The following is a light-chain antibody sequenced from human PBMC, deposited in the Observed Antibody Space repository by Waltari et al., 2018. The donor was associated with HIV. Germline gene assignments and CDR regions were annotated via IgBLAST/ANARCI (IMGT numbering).Light chain of an antibody. CDR3: QSYDVSLSGSI. Sequence: QSVLTQPPSVSGAPGTRVTISCTGRSSNIGAGYDVHWYQQLQGKAPKHPINGNLNRPSGVYDRFSDFKAGTSASLAITGLQTEDEADYYCQSYDVSLSGSIFGGGTKLTVL. J-gene: IGLJ2*01. CDR1: SSNIGAGYD. V-gene: IGLV1-40*01. CDR2: GNL.